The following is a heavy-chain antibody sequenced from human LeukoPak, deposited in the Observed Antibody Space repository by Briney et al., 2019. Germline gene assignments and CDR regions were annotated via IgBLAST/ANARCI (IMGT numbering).Heavy chain of an antibody. J-gene: IGHJ6*02. D-gene: IGHD2/OR15-2a*01. CDR2: IYYSGST. CDR1: GGSISSYY. CDR3: ARDSSLRICGMDV. Sequence: KPSETLSLTCTVSGGSISSYYWSWIRQPPGKGLEWIGYIYYSGSTNYNPSLTRRVTISVDTSKNQFSLKLSSVTAADTAVYYCARDSSLRICGMDVWGQGTTVTVSS. V-gene: IGHV4-59*01.